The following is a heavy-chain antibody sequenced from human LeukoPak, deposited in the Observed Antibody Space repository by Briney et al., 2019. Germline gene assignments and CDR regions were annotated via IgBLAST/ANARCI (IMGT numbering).Heavy chain of an antibody. Sequence: GGSLRLSCAASGFTFSSYWMSWVRQAPGKGLEWVANIKQDGSEKYYVDYVKGRFTISRDNAKNSLYLQMNSLRAEDTAVYYCARPYSSSSLRSYYYYYYMDVWGKGTTVTVSS. D-gene: IGHD6-6*01. CDR1: GFTFSSYW. CDR2: IKQDGSEK. CDR3: ARPYSSSSLRSYYYYYYMDV. J-gene: IGHJ6*03. V-gene: IGHV3-7*01.